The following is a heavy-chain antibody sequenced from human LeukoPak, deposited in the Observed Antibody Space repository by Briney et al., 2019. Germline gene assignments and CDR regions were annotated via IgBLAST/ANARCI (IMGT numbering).Heavy chain of an antibody. J-gene: IGHJ4*02. CDR2: INQDGSVK. V-gene: IGHV3-7*04. D-gene: IGHD2-15*01. CDR3: ARPSGYCSGGSCFPFDY. CDR1: GFTFSSYW. Sequence: GGSLRLSCATSGFTFSSYWMTWVRQAPRKGLEWVANINQDGSVKYYVDSVKGRFTISRDNAKNSLSLQMNSLRVDDTAVYYCARPSGYCSGGSCFPFDYWGQGTLVTVSS.